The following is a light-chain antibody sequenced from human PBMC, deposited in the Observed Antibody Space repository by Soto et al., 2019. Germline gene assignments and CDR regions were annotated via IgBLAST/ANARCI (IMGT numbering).Light chain of an antibody. CDR2: DVS. CDR1: SSDVGGYNY. V-gene: IGLV2-14*01. CDR3: STYTSSSPWV. Sequence: QSALTQPASVSGSPGQSITISCTGTSSDVGGYNYVSWYQQHPGKAPKLMIYDVSNRPSGVSNRFSGSKSGNTASLTISGLHGEDEAGYYCSTYTSSSPWVLGAGTK. J-gene: IGLJ3*02.